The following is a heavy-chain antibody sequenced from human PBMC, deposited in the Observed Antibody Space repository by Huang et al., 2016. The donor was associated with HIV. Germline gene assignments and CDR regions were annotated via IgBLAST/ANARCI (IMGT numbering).Heavy chain of an antibody. D-gene: IGHD2-21*01. CDR1: GYSFTTYD. Sequence: QVQLVQSGAEVKKPGASVKVSCKASGYSFTTYDLHGVRQAPGHRREGMGWINPGNGNTKYAQKFQSRVTITRDTSASTVYMEVSSLTFEDTAVYYCAREFVIFGAPLWPAYWGQGTLISVSS. J-gene: IGHJ4*02. CDR2: INPGNGNT. CDR3: AREFVIFGAPLWPAY. V-gene: IGHV1-3*01.